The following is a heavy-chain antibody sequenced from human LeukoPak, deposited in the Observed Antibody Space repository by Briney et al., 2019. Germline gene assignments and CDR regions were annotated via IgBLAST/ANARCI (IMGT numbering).Heavy chain of an antibody. CDR1: GGSISSGDYY. D-gene: IGHD2-2*01. Sequence: SETLSLTCTVSGGSISSGDYYWSWIRQPPGKGLEWIGYIYYSGSTYYNPSLKSRVTISVDTSKNQFSLKLSSVTAADTAVYYCARVSVPAATFDYWGQGTLVTVSS. J-gene: IGHJ4*02. V-gene: IGHV4-30-4*08. CDR3: ARVSVPAATFDY. CDR2: IYYSGST.